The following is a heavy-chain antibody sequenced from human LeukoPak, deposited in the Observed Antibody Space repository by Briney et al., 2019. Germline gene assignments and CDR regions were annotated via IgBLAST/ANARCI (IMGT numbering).Heavy chain of an antibody. J-gene: IGHJ4*02. D-gene: IGHD3-10*01. V-gene: IGHV1-46*01. CDR2: INPSGGST. CDR3: ARDLRGVIDY. CDR1: GYTFTSYY. Sequence: ASVKVSCKASGYTFTSYYMHWVRQAPGQGLEWMGIINPSGGSTSYAQKFQGRVTMTRDMSTSTVYMELSRLRSDDTAVYYCARDLRGVIDYWGQGTLVTVSS.